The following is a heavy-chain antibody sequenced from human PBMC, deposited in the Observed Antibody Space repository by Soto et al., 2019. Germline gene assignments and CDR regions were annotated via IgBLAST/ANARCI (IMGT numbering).Heavy chain of an antibody. Sequence: GASVKVSCKASGYTFTSYDINWVRQATGQGLEWMGWMNPNSGNTGYAQKFQGRVTMTRNTSISTAYMELSSLRSEDTAVYYCASRVSQPEHYYYYMDVWGKGTTVTVSS. D-gene: IGHD3-10*01. CDR3: ASRVSQPEHYYYYMDV. CDR2: MNPNSGNT. J-gene: IGHJ6*03. V-gene: IGHV1-8*01. CDR1: GYTFTSYD.